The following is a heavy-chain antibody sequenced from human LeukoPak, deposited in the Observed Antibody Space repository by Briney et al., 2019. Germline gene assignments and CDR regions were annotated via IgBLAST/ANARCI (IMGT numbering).Heavy chain of an antibody. V-gene: IGHV1-2*02. CDR3: ARADRLHGGPYLIGP. Sequence: SVKVSCRTSGYSFTDYYMHWVRQAPGQGLEWMGWINPNSGGTSSAQKFQGRVTMTRDTSITTVYMEVRWLTSDDTAIYYCARADRLHGGPYLIGPWGLGTLVTVSS. CDR2: INPNSGGT. D-gene: IGHD2-21*01. CDR1: GYSFTDYY. J-gene: IGHJ5*02.